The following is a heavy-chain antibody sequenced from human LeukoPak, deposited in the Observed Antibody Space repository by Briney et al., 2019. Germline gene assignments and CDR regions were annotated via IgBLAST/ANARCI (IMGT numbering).Heavy chain of an antibody. D-gene: IGHD1-26*01. J-gene: IGHJ4*02. V-gene: IGHV3-23*01. CDR3: ATQPVGATISDY. Sequence: GGSLRLSCAASGFTFSSYGMSWVRQAPGKGLEWVSAISGSGGSTYYADSVKGRFTISRDNSRNTLYLQMNSLRAEDTAVYYCATQPVGATISDYWGQGTLVTVSS. CDR1: GFTFSSYG. CDR2: ISGSGGST.